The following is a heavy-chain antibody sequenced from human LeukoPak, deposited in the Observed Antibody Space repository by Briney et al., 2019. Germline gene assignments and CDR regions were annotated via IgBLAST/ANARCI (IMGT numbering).Heavy chain of an antibody. CDR2: IKPDGSEK. D-gene: IGHD1-26*01. CDR3: ARGKMVGATAWGGLDY. V-gene: IGHV3-7*03. CDR1: GFTFSTFW. Sequence: GGSLRLSCAASGFTFSTFWMTWVRQAPGKGLEWVANIKPDGSEKSYVDSVKGRFTISRDNAKNSLYLQMNSLRAEDTAFYYCARGKMVGATAWGGLDYWGQGTLVTVSS. J-gene: IGHJ4*02.